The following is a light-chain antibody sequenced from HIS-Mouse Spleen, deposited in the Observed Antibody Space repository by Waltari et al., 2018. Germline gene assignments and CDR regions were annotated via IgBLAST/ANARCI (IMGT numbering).Light chain of an antibody. CDR2: GNN. Sequence: QSVLTQPPSASGTPGQRVTISCSGSSSNIGSNYVYWYQQLPGTAPERLIYGNNHRPAGVPDRCSGSKSGTSASLAISGLRSEDEADYYCAAWDDSLSGVFGGGTKLTVL. CDR3: AAWDDSLSGV. J-gene: IGLJ2*01. CDR1: SSNIGSNY. V-gene: IGLV1-47*01.